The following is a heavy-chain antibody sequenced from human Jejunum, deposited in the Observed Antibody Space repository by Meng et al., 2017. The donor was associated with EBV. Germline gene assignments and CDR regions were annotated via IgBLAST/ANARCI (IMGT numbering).Heavy chain of an antibody. CDR1: GDSLSNNGAS. CDR2: TYYRSKWGD. D-gene: IGHD2/OR15-2a*01. CDR3: ARDFLWAFDY. V-gene: IGHV6-1*01. J-gene: IGHJ4*02. Sequence: FHLQQAVPGPVEPSQTLSPTCAISGDSLSNNGASWNWIRQSPSRGLEWLGRTYYRSKWGDDYAESVKSRITINPDTSKNQFSLQLNSVTPEDTAVYFCARDFLWAFDYWGQGTLVTVSS.